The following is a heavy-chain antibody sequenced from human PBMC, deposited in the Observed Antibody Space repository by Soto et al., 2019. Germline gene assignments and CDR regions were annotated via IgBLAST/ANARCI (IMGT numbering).Heavy chain of an antibody. D-gene: IGHD2-2*01. CDR3: ALTNILLVPAAMISEPYYYYYYGMDV. Sequence: GASVKVSCKASGGTFGSYAISWVRQAPGQGLEWMGGIIPIFGTANYAQKFQGRVTMTTDTSTSTAYMELRSLRSDDTAVYYCALTNILLVPAAMISEPYYYYYYGMDVWGQGTTVTVSS. V-gene: IGHV1-69*05. CDR2: IIPIFGTA. J-gene: IGHJ6*02. CDR1: GGTFGSYA.